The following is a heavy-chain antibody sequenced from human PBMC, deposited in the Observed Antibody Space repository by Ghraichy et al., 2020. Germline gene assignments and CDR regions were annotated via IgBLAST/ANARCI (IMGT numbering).Heavy chain of an antibody. Sequence: GGSLRLSCAASGFTFSSYAMSWVRQAPGKGLEWVSAISGSGGSTYYADSVKGRFTISRDNSKNTLYLQMNSLRAEDTAVYYCAKDRSPDSYDILTGYESDYWGQGTLVTVSS. D-gene: IGHD3-9*01. CDR2: ISGSGGST. CDR1: GFTFSSYA. CDR3: AKDRSPDSYDILTGYESDY. V-gene: IGHV3-23*01. J-gene: IGHJ4*02.